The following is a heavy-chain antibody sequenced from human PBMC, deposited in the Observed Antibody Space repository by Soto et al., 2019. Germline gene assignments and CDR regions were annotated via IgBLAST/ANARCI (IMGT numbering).Heavy chain of an antibody. CDR1: GGSISSGGYY. J-gene: IGHJ5*02. D-gene: IGHD6-13*01. CDR2: IYYSGST. Sequence: KTSETLSLTCTVSGGSISSGGYYWSWIRQHPGKGLEWIGYIYYSGSTYYNPSLKSRVTISVDTSKNQFSLKLSSVTAADTAVYYCARDLYSSSWYWFDPWGQGTLVTVSS. V-gene: IGHV4-31*03. CDR3: ARDLYSSSWYWFDP.